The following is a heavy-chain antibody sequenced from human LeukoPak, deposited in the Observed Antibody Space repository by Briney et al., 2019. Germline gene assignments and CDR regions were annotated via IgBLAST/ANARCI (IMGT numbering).Heavy chain of an antibody. CDR1: GFTFSSYG. CDR2: ISYDGSDK. CDR3: ASSESVRWLSY. V-gene: IGHV3-30*03. J-gene: IGHJ4*02. Sequence: GRSLRLSCAASGFTFSSYGMHWVRQAPGKGLEWVAVISYDGSDKYYADSVKGRFTISRDNSKNTLYLQMNSLRAEDTAVYYCASSESVRWLSYWGQGTLVTASS. D-gene: IGHD4-23*01.